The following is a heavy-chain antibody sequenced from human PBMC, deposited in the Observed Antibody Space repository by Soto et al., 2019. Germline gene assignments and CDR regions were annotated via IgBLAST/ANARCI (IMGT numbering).Heavy chain of an antibody. Sequence: QRQLRESGPGLVKPSETLSLTCSVSGGYITGSSFSWGWIRQSPGTGLQWIGSLSYSGSTYYNPSLKSRVAISADTSKNAFSLELKLMTAADTATYFCARGLRWTRTFDFWGRGTLVTVSS. CDR3: ARGLRWTRTFDF. J-gene: IGHJ4*02. D-gene: IGHD3-16*01. CDR2: LSYSGST. V-gene: IGHV4-39*01. CDR1: GGYITGSSFS.